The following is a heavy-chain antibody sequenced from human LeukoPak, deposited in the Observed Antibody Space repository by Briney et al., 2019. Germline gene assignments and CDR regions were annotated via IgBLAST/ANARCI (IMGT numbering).Heavy chain of an antibody. CDR1: ASGFTFSNYG. CDR3: AKSVVVITFRFDD. Sequence: GGSLRLSCAASASGFTFSNYGMHWVRQAPGKGLEWVALIWYDGTNENYADSVKGRFTISRDNSKSTLYLQMNSLRDEDTAVYYCAKSVVVITFRFDDWGQGALVTVSS. CDR2: IWYDGTNE. V-gene: IGHV3-33*06. D-gene: IGHD2-15*01. J-gene: IGHJ4*02.